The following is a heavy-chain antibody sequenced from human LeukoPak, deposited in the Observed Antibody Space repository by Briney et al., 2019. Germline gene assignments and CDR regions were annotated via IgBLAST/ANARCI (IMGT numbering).Heavy chain of an antibody. V-gene: IGHV5-51*01. CDR1: GYSFTSYW. D-gene: IGHD6-19*01. CDR2: IYPGDSDT. J-gene: IGHJ4*02. CDR3: ARRGFNSGWYGLYYFDY. Sequence: PGESLQISCQGSGYSFTSYWIGWVRQMPGKGLEWMGIIYPGDSDTRYSPSFQGQVTISADKSISTAYLQWSSLKASDTAMYYCARRGFNSGWYGLYYFDYWGQGTLVTVSS.